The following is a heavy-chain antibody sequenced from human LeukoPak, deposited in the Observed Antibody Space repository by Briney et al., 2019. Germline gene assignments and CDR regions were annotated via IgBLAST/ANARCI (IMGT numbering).Heavy chain of an antibody. Sequence: ASVKVSCKASGYTFTSYGISWVRQAPGQGLEWMGWISAYNGNTNYAQKLQGRVTMTTDTSTSTAYMELRSLRSDDTAVYNCAADSSGYSTTDYWGQGTLVTVSS. V-gene: IGHV1-18*01. CDR1: GYTFTSYG. CDR2: ISAYNGNT. CDR3: AADSSGYSTTDY. D-gene: IGHD3-22*01. J-gene: IGHJ4*02.